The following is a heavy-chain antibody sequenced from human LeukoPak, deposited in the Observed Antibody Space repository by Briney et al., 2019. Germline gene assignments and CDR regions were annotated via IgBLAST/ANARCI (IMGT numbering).Heavy chain of an antibody. CDR3: ARGGYSDY. J-gene: IGHJ4*02. CDR1: GYPFANFA. V-gene: IGHV1-18*01. CDR2: ISGDKSPT. Sequence: ASVTVSCKASGYPFANFAISWVRQARGQGLEWVGWISGDKSPTYYAQKLQGRVTLTTDTSTSTAYMELTNLRSDDTAVYYCARGGYSDYRGQGTLVTVSS. D-gene: IGHD2-15*01.